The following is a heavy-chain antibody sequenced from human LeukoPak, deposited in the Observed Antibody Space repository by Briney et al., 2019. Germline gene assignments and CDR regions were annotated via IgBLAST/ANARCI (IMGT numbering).Heavy chain of an antibody. CDR1: GGSISGYY. CDR2: IYYSGST. Sequence: PSETLSLTCTVSGGSISGYYWTWIRQPPGKGLEWIGYIYYSGSTYYNPSLKSRVTISVDTSKNQFSLKLSSVTAADTAVYYCARHPFATNWFDPWGQGTLVTVSS. D-gene: IGHD3-3*01. J-gene: IGHJ5*02. V-gene: IGHV4-59*08. CDR3: ARHPFATNWFDP.